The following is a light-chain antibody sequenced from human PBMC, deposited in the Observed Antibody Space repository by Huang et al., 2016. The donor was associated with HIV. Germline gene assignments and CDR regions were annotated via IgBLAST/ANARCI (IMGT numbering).Light chain of an antibody. Sequence: DIVMTQSPDSLAVSLGERATINCKSSQSGLYSSNNKNSLAWFQQKSGQPPKLLSFWASTRESRVPDRCSGGGSGTDFTLTISSLQAEDVAVYYCQQYYSTPYTFGQGTKLEIK. J-gene: IGKJ2*01. CDR3: QQYYSTPYT. CDR2: WAS. V-gene: IGKV4-1*01. CDR1: QSGLYSSNNKNS.